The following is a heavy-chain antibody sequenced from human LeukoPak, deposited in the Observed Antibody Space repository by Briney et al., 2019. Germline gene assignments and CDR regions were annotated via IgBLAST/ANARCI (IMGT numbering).Heavy chain of an antibody. Sequence: GGSLRLSCAASGFTVSSNYMSWVRQAPGKGLEWVSVIYSGGSTYYADSVKGRFTISRDNPKNTLYLQMNSLRAEDTAVYYCARARGGYDLFDYWGQGTLVTVSS. V-gene: IGHV3-53*01. D-gene: IGHD5-12*01. J-gene: IGHJ4*02. CDR2: IYSGGST. CDR1: GFTVSSNY. CDR3: ARARGGYDLFDY.